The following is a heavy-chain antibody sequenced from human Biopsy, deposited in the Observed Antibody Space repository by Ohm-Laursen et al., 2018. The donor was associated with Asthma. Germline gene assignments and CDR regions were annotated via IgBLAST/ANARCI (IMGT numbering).Heavy chain of an antibody. J-gene: IGHJ4*02. CDR3: ASDFPKDYVRYNFQF. V-gene: IGHV1-24*01. Sequence: ASVKVSCKISGYSLADLSMHWVRQAPGQGLEWMGGHDHEEGGTVNARRFQGRVTMTEDTSTNTAYMELSSLSSDDTAVYYCASDFPKDYVRYNFQFWGQGTLVTVSS. D-gene: IGHD4-17*01. CDR1: GYSLADLS. CDR2: HDHEEGGT.